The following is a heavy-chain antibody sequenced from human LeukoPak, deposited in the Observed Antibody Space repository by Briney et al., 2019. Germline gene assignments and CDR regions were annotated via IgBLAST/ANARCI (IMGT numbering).Heavy chain of an antibody. D-gene: IGHD3-16*01. CDR1: GGSISSYY. J-gene: IGHJ4*02. CDR2: IYSGDNT. Sequence: ETLSLTCTVSGGSISSYYWSWIRQPPGKGLEWASVIYSGDNTYYVESVKGRFTISRDNSKNTLFLQMNRLRAEDTAVYYCAGRRVLDASFDYWGQGTLVTVSS. V-gene: IGHV3-66*02. CDR3: AGRRVLDASFDY.